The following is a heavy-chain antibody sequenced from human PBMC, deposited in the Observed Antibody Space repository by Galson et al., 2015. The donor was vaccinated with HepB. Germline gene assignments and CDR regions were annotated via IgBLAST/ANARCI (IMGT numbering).Heavy chain of an antibody. CDR1: GDSVSNNHVA. D-gene: IGHD2-15*01. CDR2: TYRGSN. V-gene: IGHV6-1*01. Sequence: AIAGDSVSNNHVAWNWIRQSPSRGLEWLGRTYRGSNQYAASMRGRIAINSDTSTNQFSLQLSSVTPEDTGLYYCARGAYSSFYIWGQGTMVTVSS. J-gene: IGHJ3*02. CDR3: ARGAYSSFYI.